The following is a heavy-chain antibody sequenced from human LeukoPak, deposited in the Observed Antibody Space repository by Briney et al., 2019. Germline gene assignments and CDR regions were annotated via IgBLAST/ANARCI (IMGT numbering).Heavy chain of an antibody. CDR3: ARGPYDFWSGYYIGPTEKYYYYGMDV. J-gene: IGHJ6*02. D-gene: IGHD3-3*01. CDR2: ISSSSYI. CDR1: GFTFSSYS. V-gene: IGHV3-21*01. Sequence: GGSLRLSCAASGFTFSSYSMNWVRQAPGKGLEWVSSISSSSYIYYADSVKGRFTISRDNAKNSLYLQMNSLRAEDTAVYYCARGPYDFWSGYYIGPTEKYYYYGMDVWGQGTTVTVSS.